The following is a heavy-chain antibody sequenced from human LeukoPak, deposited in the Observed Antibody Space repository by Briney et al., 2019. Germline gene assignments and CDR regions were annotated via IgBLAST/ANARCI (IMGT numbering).Heavy chain of an antibody. D-gene: IGHD2-21*02. CDR3: AKDIVGGGDDY. CDR2: ISSSGSTI. CDR1: GFTFSDYY. Sequence: GGSLRLSCAASGFTFSDYYMSWIRQAPGKGLEWVSYISSSGSTIYYADSVKGRFTISRDSAKNSIYLQMNSLRVEDTAVYYCAKDIVGGGDDYWGQGTLVIVSS. V-gene: IGHV3-11*04. J-gene: IGHJ4*02.